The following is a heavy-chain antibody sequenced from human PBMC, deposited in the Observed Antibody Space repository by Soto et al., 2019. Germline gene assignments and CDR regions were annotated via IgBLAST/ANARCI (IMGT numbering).Heavy chain of an antibody. CDR1: GGTFSSYA. CDR3: ARDQQLVRWHWFEP. CDR2: IIPIFGTA. V-gene: IGHV1-69*13. Sequence: ASVKVSCKASGGTFSSYAISWVRQVPGQGLEWMGGIIPIFGTANYAQKFQGRVTITADESTSTAYMELSSLRSEDTAVYYCARDQQLVRWHWFEPWGQGTLVTVSS. J-gene: IGHJ5*02. D-gene: IGHD6-6*01.